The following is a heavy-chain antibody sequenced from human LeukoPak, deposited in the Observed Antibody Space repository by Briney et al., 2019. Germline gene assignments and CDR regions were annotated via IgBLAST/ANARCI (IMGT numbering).Heavy chain of an antibody. CDR2: ISGSGDST. J-gene: IGHJ5*02. CDR1: GFTFSIYD. Sequence: PGGSLRLSCAASGFTFSIYDMTWVRQAPGEGLEWVSVISGSGDSTYYADSVKGRFTISRDNSKNTLYLQMNSLRADDTAAYYCAKGNWNDDWGQGTLVIVSS. V-gene: IGHV3-23*01. CDR3: AKGNWNDD.